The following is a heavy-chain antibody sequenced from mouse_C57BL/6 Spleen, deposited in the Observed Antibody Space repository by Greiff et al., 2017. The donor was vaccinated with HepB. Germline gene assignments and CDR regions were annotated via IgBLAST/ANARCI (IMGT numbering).Heavy chain of an antibody. CDR3: TTHEGYYAMDY. D-gene: IGHD1-2*01. CDR1: GFNIKDDY. Sequence: VQLKESGAELVRPGASVKLSCTASGFNIKDDYMHWVKQRPEQGLEWIGWIDPENGDTEYASKFQGKATITADTSSNTAYLQLSSLTSEDTAVYYCTTHEGYYAMDYWGQGTSVTVSS. V-gene: IGHV14-4*01. J-gene: IGHJ4*01. CDR2: IDPENGDT.